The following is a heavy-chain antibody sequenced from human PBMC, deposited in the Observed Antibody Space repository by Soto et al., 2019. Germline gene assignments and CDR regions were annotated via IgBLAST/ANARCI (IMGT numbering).Heavy chain of an antibody. CDR3: AKDAYGDYLYGMDV. Sequence: QVQLVESGGGVVQPGRSLRLSCAASGFTFSSYGMHWVRQAPGKGLEWVAVISYDGSNKYYADSVKGRFTISRDNSKNTLYLQMNSLRAEDTAVYYCAKDAYGDYLYGMDVWGQGTTVTVSS. CDR2: ISYDGSNK. V-gene: IGHV3-30*18. D-gene: IGHD4-17*01. CDR1: GFTFSSYG. J-gene: IGHJ6*02.